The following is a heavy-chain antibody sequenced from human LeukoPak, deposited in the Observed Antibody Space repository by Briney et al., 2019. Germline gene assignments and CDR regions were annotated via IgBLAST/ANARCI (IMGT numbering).Heavy chain of an antibody. CDR2: ISSSGSSI. Sequence: EGSLRLSCAASGFTFNSYSMNWVRQAPGKGLEWVSYISSSGSSIYYADSVKGRFTISRDNAENSLNLQMNSLRAEDTAVYYCARGDNWNSYYYYYMDVWGKGTTVTVFS. J-gene: IGHJ6*03. V-gene: IGHV3-48*04. D-gene: IGHD1-7*01. CDR1: GFTFNSYS. CDR3: ARGDNWNSYYYYYMDV.